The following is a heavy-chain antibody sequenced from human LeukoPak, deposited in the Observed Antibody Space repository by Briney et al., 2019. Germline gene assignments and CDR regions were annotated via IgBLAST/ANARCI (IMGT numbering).Heavy chain of an antibody. J-gene: IGHJ4*02. V-gene: IGHV3-23*01. D-gene: IGHD3-10*01. CDR3: ARVHTGRFGVIDY. Sequence: QPGGSLRLSCAASGFTFSSYAMSWVRQAPGKGLEWVSAISGSGGSTYYADSVKGRFTISRDNSKNTLYLQMNSLRAEDTAVYYCARVHTGRFGVIDYWGQGTLVTVSS. CDR1: GFTFSSYA. CDR2: ISGSGGST.